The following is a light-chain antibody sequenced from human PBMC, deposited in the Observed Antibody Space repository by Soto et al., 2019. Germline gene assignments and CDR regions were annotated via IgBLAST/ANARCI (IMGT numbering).Light chain of an antibody. CDR3: QQYNNWPLT. CDR1: PSVSSN. Sequence: EIVMTQSPATLSVSPGERATLSCRASPSVSSNLAWYQQKPGQAPRLLIYGASTRATGIPARFSGSGSGTDFTLTISSLQSEDFAVYYCQQYNNWPLTFGGGTKVEIK. CDR2: GAS. V-gene: IGKV3-15*01. J-gene: IGKJ4*01.